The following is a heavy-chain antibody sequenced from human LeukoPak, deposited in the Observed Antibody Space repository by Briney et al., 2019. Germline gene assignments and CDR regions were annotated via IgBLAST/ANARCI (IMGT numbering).Heavy chain of an antibody. CDR3: ARANRVSLYYFDY. CDR1: GGSISFSSYF. D-gene: IGHD5/OR15-5a*01. Sequence: PSETLSLTCSVSGGSISFSSYFWGWIRQPPGKGLEWIGNIYYTGSTYYNPSLKSRVTISLDTSKNQFSLKLSSVTAADTAVYYCARANRVSLYYFDYWGQGTLVTVSS. J-gene: IGHJ4*02. CDR2: IYYTGST. V-gene: IGHV4-39*07.